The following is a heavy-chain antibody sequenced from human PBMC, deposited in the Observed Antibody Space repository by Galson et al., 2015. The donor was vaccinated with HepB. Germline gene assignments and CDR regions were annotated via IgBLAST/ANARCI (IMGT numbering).Heavy chain of an antibody. V-gene: IGHV1-2*02. CDR1: GYTFTGYY. CDR2: INPNSGGT. J-gene: IGHJ6*03. D-gene: IGHD3-3*01. CDR3: ARTITIFESHYYYYYMDV. Sequence: SVKVSCKASGYTFTGYYMHWVRQAPGQGLEWMGWINPNSGGTNYAQKFQGRVTMTRDTSISTAYMELSRLRSDDTAVYYCARTITIFESHYYYYYMDVWGKGTTVTVSS.